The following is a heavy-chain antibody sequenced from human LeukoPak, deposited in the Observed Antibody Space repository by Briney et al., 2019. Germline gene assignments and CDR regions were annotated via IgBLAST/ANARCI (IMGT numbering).Heavy chain of an antibody. CDR2: ISGRGGAT. V-gene: IGHV3-23*01. CDR3: AKSQSLLSLGGPFDS. J-gene: IGHJ4*02. D-gene: IGHD3-16*01. CDR1: GVIFSSYV. Sequence: GGSLRLSCAASGVIFSSYVISSGRQAPWKGLEWVSGISGRGGATYSADSVKGRLTISIDNPKNTLYLHMNSLRAEDTAIYYCAKSQSLLSLGGPFDSWGQGTLVTVSS.